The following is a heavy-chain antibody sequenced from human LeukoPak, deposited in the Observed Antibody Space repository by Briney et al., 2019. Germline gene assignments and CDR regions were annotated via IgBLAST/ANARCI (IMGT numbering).Heavy chain of an antibody. CDR3: ARQNGRGYDYVWGSYRPVFDY. D-gene: IGHD3-16*02. J-gene: IGHJ4*02. V-gene: IGHV4-59*08. CDR1: GGSISSYY. CDR2: IYYRGST. Sequence: PSETLSLTCTVSGGSISSYYWSWIRQSPGKGLEWSGYIYYRGSTSYNPSLKGRVTISVDTSKNQFSLKLSSVTAADTAVYYCARQNGRGYDYVWGSYRPVFDYWGQGMWVTVSS.